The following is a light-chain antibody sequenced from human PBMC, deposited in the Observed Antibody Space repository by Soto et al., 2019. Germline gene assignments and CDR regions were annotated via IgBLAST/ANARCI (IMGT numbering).Light chain of an antibody. CDR2: DVT. V-gene: IGLV2-14*01. CDR1: SRDVGGYNY. Sequence: QSVLTQPASVSGSPGQSITISCTGTSRDVGGYNYVSWYQQYPGTAPKLMIYDVTNRPSGVSNRFSGSKSGNTASLTISGLQPEDEADYYCTSFTSSTPRWVYGGGTKLTVL. J-gene: IGLJ3*02. CDR3: TSFTSSTPRWV.